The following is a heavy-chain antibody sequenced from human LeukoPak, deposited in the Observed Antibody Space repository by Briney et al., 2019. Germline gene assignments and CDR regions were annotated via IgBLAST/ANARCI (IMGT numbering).Heavy chain of an antibody. CDR2: IYYSGST. V-gene: IGHV4-59*01. Sequence: SETLSHTCTVSGGSISSYYWSWIRQPPGKGLEWIGYIYYSGSTNYNPSLKSRVTISVDTSKNQFSLKLSSVTAADTAVYYCARGGGWGNWNDAVDYWGQGTLVTVSS. D-gene: IGHD1-1*01. CDR3: ARGGGWGNWNDAVDY. J-gene: IGHJ4*02. CDR1: GGSISSYY.